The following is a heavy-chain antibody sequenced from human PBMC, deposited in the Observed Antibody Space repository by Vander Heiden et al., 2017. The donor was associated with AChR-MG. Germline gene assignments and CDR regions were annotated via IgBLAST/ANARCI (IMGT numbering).Heavy chain of an antibody. CDR3: ARGPYCSSTSCYYYMDV. CDR2: ISSSRSYI. J-gene: IGHJ6*03. V-gene: IGHV3-21*01. CDR1: GFTFSSYG. Sequence: EVQLVESGGGLVKPGGSLRLSCAASGFTFSSYGMNWVRQSSGKGLEWVSSISSSRSYIYYADSVKGRVTISRDNAKNSLYLQMNSLRAEDTAVYYCARGPYCSSTSCYYYMDVWGKGTTVTVSS. D-gene: IGHD2-2*01.